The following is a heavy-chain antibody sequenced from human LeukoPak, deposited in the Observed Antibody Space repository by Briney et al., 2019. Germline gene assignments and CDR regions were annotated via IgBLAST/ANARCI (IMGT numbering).Heavy chain of an antibody. CDR3: ARVGGSSSSHNWFDP. CDR1: GYTFTSYY. Sequence: ASVKVSCKASGYTFTSYYMHWVRQAPGQGLEWMGIINPSGGSTSYAQKFQGRATMTRDMSTSTVYMELSSLRSEDTAVYYCARVGGSSSSHNWFDPWGQGTLVTVSS. J-gene: IGHJ5*02. D-gene: IGHD6-6*01. V-gene: IGHV1-46*01. CDR2: INPSGGST.